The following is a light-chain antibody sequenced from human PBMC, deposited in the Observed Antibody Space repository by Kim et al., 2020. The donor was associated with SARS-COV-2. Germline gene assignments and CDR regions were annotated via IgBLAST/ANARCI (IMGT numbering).Light chain of an antibody. CDR3: TQSLQPPLT. Sequence: IVVTQSPVSLSVTPGESASISCRSSESRLHSNGYNYLSWYVQRPGQSPKLLIFLGSSRAAGVPDRFSASGSGTHFTLRVSRLEASDVGFYFCTQSLQPPLTFGGGTKVDIK. CDR1: ESRLHSNGYNY. CDR2: LGS. J-gene: IGKJ4*01. V-gene: IGKV2-28*01.